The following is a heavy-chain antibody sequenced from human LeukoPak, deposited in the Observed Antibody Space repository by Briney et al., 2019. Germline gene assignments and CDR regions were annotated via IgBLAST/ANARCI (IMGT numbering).Heavy chain of an antibody. V-gene: IGHV1-8*01. CDR2: MNPINGNT. Sequence: ASVKVSCKATGFTFTNYDINWVRQATGQGLEWMGWMNPINGNTGYAQKFQGRVTMTRDTSISTAYMELRSLRSEDTAVYYCARDSEWELAFDYWGQGTLVTVSS. CDR1: GFTFTNYD. D-gene: IGHD1-26*01. CDR3: ARDSEWELAFDY. J-gene: IGHJ4*02.